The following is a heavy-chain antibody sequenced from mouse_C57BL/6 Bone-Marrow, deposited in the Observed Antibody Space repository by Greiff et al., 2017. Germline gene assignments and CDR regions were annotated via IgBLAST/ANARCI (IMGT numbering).Heavy chain of an antibody. CDR2: IWSGGST. D-gene: IGHD1-3*01. V-gene: IGHV2-4*01. CDR3: ASRVGFAY. CDR1: GFSLTSYG. Sequence: QVQLQQSGPGLVQPSQSLSITCTVSGFSLTSYGVHWVRQPPGQGLEWLGVIWSGGSTDYNAAVISRLGISKDNSKSQGFLKMNRLQADDTAICYCASRVGFAYWGQGTLVTVSA. J-gene: IGHJ3*01.